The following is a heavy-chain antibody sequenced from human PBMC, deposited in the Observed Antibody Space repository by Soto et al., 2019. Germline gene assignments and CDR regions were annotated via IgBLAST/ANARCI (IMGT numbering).Heavy chain of an antibody. J-gene: IGHJ5*01. Sequence: SQTLSLTCVISGDSVSSSRVTWNWIRQSPSRGLEWLGRTYFRSKWYNDYAESVRSRITIDSDTSKNQFSLHLNSVTPEDTAVYYCVRLVGNSWLDFWGQGTLVTVPQ. CDR3: VRLVGNSWLDF. CDR2: TYFRSKWYN. CDR1: GDSVSSSRVT. V-gene: IGHV6-1*01. D-gene: IGHD2-2*01.